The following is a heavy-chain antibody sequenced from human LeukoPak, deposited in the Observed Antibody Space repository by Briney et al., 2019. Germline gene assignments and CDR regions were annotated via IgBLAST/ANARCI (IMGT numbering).Heavy chain of an antibody. CDR3: VPLDIAVAYT. V-gene: IGHV3-74*01. CDR2: INSDGSST. CDR1: GFTFSSYW. Sequence: GGSLRLSCAASGFTFSSYWMHWVRHAPGKGLVWVSRINSDGSSTSYADSVKGRFTISKDNAKNTLYLQMNSLRAEDTAVYYCVPLDIAVAYTWGQGTLVTVSS. D-gene: IGHD6-19*01. J-gene: IGHJ5*02.